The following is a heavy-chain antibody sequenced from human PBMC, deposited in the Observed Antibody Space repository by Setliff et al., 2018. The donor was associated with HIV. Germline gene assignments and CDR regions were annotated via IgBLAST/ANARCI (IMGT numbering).Heavy chain of an antibody. J-gene: IGHJ6*03. CDR1: GDSITSGGFY. D-gene: IGHD3-10*01. CDR3: ARDRRITMVRGVMNYYYMDV. CDR2: IYYSGRT. Sequence: SETLSLTCTVSGDSITSGGFYCNWFRQHPGKGLEWIGWIYYSGRTKYNPSLESRVTISVDTSKNQFSLKLSSVTAADTAVYYCARDRRITMVRGVMNYYYMDVWGKGATVTVSS. V-gene: IGHV4-31*03.